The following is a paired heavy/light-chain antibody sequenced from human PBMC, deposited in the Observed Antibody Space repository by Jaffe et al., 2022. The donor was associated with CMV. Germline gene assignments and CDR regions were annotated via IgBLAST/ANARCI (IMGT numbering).Light chain of an antibody. Sequence: DIVMTQTPLSLSVTPGQPASISCKSSQSLLHSDGKTYLYWYLQKPGQSPQLLIYEVSNRFSGVPDRFSGSGSGTDFTLKISRVEAEDVGVYYCMQSIQLYTFGQGTKLEIK. CDR1: QSLLHSDGKTY. CDR3: MQSIQLYT. CDR2: EVS. J-gene: IGKJ2*01. V-gene: IGKV2D-29*02.
Heavy chain of an antibody. J-gene: IGHJ6*03. CDR2: ISSSSSYT. Sequence: QVQLVESGGGLVKPGGSLRLSCAASGFTFSDYYMSWIRQAPGKGLEWVSYISSSSSYTNYADSVKGRFTISRDNAKNSLYLQMNSLRAEDTAVYYCARDRQYSSSWHYMDVWGKGTTVTVSS. D-gene: IGHD6-13*01. CDR1: GFTFSDYY. CDR3: ARDRQYSSSWHYMDV. V-gene: IGHV3-11*06.